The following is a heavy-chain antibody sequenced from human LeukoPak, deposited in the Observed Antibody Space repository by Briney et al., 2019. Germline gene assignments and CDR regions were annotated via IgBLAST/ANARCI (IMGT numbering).Heavy chain of an antibody. CDR3: AKDWYYYDSSGYLDY. J-gene: IGHJ4*02. CDR1: GFTFSSYA. V-gene: IGHV3-64*01. D-gene: IGHD3-22*01. CDR2: ISSNGDSA. Sequence: GGSLRLSCAASGFTFSSYAMHWVRQAPGKGLECVSGISSNGDSAYYASSVKGRFTISRDNSKNTLYLQMSSLRPEDKAVYYCAKDWYYYDSSGYLDYWGQGTLVTVSS.